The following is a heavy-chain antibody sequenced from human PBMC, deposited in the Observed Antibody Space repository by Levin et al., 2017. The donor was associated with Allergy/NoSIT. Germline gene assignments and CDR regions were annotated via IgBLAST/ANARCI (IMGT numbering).Heavy chain of an antibody. Sequence: GGSLRLSCAASGFTFSTYAMSWVRQAPGKGLEWVSAISTSGADTYYADSVKGRFTISRDNSNLYLQMNSLRAEDTALYYCAKAHDSGELDPYPFDCWGQGTLVTVSS. J-gene: IGHJ4*02. CDR2: ISTSGADT. V-gene: IGHV3-23*01. CDR1: GFTFSTYA. CDR3: AKAHDSGELDPYPFDC. D-gene: IGHD3-10*01.